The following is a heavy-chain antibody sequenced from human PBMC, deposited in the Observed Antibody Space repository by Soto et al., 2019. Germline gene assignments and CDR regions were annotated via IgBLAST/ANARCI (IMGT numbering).Heavy chain of an antibody. J-gene: IGHJ4*02. Sequence: SETLSLTCGVYGGSFRNYYWIWVRQPPGKGLEWIGEVNHSGEATYNPSLKSRVTISVDTSKNQFSLKLSSVTAADTAVYYCARGKVTLLWWGQGTLVTVSS. D-gene: IGHD3-16*01. CDR1: GGSFRNYY. CDR3: ARGKVTLLW. CDR2: VNHSGEA. V-gene: IGHV4-34*01.